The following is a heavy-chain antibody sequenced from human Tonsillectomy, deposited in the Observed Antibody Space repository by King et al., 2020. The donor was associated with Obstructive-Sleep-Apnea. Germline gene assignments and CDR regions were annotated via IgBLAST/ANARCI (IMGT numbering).Heavy chain of an antibody. J-gene: IGHJ6*04. CDR1: GFTFSNYW. Sequence: VQLVESGGGLVQPGGSLRLSCAASGFTFSNYWMSWVRHAPGKGLEWVANINQDGSKKYYVDSVRGRFTISRDNAKNSLYLQMNSLRAEDTAVYYCARGTTGNYWDYYFYGMDVWGKGTTVTVSS. D-gene: IGHD1-26*01. V-gene: IGHV3-7*04. CDR3: ARGTTGNYWDYYFYGMDV. CDR2: INQDGSKK.